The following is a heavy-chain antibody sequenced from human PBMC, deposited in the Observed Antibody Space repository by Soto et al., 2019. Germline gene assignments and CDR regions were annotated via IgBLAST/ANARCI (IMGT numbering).Heavy chain of an antibody. V-gene: IGHV3-23*01. J-gene: IGHJ6*02. D-gene: IGHD3-3*01. CDR3: VKARVVSVFIMRPLRTYVMDL. Sequence: HPGRNPRICSAAYGYTFSSYAMSWFRQAPGKGLEWVSSITSSGSTYFADSVKGRFTISRDNSKNTLYLQLNSLRAEDTAVYYCVKARVVSVFIMRPLRTYVMDLCGQGSTVTVSS. CDR2: ITSSGST. CDR1: GYTFSSYA.